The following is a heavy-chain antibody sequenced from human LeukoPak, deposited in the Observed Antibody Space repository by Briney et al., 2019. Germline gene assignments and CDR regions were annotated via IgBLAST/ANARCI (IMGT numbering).Heavy chain of an antibody. CDR3: AKTGYCSSTSCYEY. V-gene: IGHV1-18*01. Sequence: GASVKVSCKASGYSFTSYGISWVRQAPGQGLEWMGWISAYNGNTNYAQKLQGRVTMTTDTSTSTAYMELRSLRSDGTAVYYCAKTGYCSSTSCYEYWGQGTLVAVSS. J-gene: IGHJ4*02. CDR2: ISAYNGNT. CDR1: GYSFTSYG. D-gene: IGHD2-2*01.